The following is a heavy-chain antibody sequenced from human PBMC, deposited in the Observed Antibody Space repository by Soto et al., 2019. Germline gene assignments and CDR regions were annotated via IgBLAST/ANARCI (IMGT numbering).Heavy chain of an antibody. CDR3: AKGVVREPAYFDY. Sequence: LRLSCTVSGFTFSAFAMYWVRQAPGKGLEGVALISYDGTNEDYAESVRGRFTISRDNSKNTLYLDMNSLSAEDSAVYFCAKGVVREPAYFDYWGQGXLVTVSS. V-gene: IGHV3-30*18. J-gene: IGHJ4*02. CDR1: GFTFSAFA. CDR2: ISYDGTNE. D-gene: IGHD3-10*01.